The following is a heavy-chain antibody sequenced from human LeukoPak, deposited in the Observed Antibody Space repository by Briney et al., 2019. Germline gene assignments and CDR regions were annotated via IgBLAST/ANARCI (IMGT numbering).Heavy chain of an antibody. CDR1: GYTFTSYG. V-gene: IGHV1-18*01. CDR2: ISAYNGNT. D-gene: IGHD2-2*01. J-gene: IGHJ5*02. Sequence: ASVKVSCKASGYTFTSYGISRVRQAPGQGLEWMGWISAYNGNTNYAQKLQGRVTMTTDTSTSTAYMELRSLRSDDTAVYYCARAPPYCSSTSCHNWFDPWGQGTLVTVSS. CDR3: ARAPPYCSSTSCHNWFDP.